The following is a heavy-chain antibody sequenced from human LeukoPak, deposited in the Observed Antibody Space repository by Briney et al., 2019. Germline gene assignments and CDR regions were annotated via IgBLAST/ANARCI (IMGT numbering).Heavy chain of an antibody. CDR3: ARAHYDIWNGYYYFDY. V-gene: IGHV4-59*01. Sequence: SETLSLTCTVSGGSISSYYWSWIRQPPGKGLEWIGYIYYSGSTNYNPSLKSPVTISVDTSKNQFSLKLSSVTAADTAVYYCARAHYDIWNGYYYFDYWGQGTLVTVSS. CDR1: GGSISSYY. CDR2: IYYSGST. J-gene: IGHJ4*02. D-gene: IGHD3-3*01.